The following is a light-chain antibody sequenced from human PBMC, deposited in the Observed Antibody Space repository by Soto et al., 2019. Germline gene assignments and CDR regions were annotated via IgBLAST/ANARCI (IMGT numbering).Light chain of an antibody. CDR2: GAS. CDR1: QSVDSY. J-gene: IGKJ1*01. Sequence: EIVLTQSPASLSLSPGERATLSCRASQSVDSYLVWYQQKPGQAPRLLIFGASSRATGIPARFSGSGSGTDFTLTISRLEPEDFAVYYCQQYNNWPRTFGQGTKVDIK. CDR3: QQYNNWPRT. V-gene: IGKV3-11*01.